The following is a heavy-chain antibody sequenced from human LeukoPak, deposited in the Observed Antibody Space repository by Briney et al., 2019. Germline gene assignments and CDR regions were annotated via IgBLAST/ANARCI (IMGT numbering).Heavy chain of an antibody. Sequence: PSETLSLTCTVSGGFLSSGSYYWTWIRQPAGEGLEWIGRISTSGTTNYNPSLKSRVTISVDTSKNQFSLKLSSVTAADTAVYYCARGGWNKFDYWGQGTLVTVSS. V-gene: IGHV4-61*02. CDR2: ISTSGTT. CDR1: GGFLSSGSYY. D-gene: IGHD3-22*01. J-gene: IGHJ4*02. CDR3: ARGGWNKFDY.